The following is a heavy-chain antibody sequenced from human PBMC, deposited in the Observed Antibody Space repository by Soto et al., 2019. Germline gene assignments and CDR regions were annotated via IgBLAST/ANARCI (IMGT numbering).Heavy chain of an antibody. V-gene: IGHV3-15*01. D-gene: IGHD3-3*01. CDR1: GYACSSGW. CDR3: TTDRSGYPGPFDS. Sequence: WRYPRLYCRPAGYACSSGWTTYDQQPPGKGPEWVGLIKSKNDGGTTDYAAPVKGRFTISRDDSKNTLHLQMNSLKIEDTAVYYCTTDRSGYPGPFDSWGQGTLVTVSS. CDR2: IKSKNDGGTT. J-gene: IGHJ4*02.